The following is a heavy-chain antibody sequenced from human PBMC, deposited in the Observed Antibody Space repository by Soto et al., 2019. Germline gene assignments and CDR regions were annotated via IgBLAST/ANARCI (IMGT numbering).Heavy chain of an antibody. V-gene: IGHV4-39*01. CDR1: GGSISSSSYY. D-gene: IGHD2-2*01. CDR2: IYYSGST. CDR3: ARGTGYCSSTSCYFSDSVYWFDP. J-gene: IGHJ5*02. Sequence: QLQLQESGPGLVKPSETLSLTCTVSGGSISSSSYYWGWIRQPPGKGLEWIGSIYYSGSTYYNPSLTSRVTISVDTSKNQFSLKLSSVTAADTAVYYCARGTGYCSSTSCYFSDSVYWFDPWGQGTLVTVSS.